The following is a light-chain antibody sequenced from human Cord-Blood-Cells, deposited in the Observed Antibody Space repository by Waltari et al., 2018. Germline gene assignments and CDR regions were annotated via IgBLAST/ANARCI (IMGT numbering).Light chain of an antibody. Sequence: QSSPTQPASVSGSPGPSITISCTGTSSDGGSYKLFSWYQQHPGKAPKLMIYEGSKRPSGVSNRFSGSKSGNTASLTISGLQAEDEADYYCCSYAGSSIVVFGGGTKLTVL. CDR2: EGS. CDR1: SSDGGSYKL. J-gene: IGLJ2*01. V-gene: IGLV2-23*01. CDR3: CSYAGSSIVV.